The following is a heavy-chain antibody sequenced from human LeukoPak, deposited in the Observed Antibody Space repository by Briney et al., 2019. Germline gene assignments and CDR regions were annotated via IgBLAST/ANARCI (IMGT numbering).Heavy chain of an antibody. V-gene: IGHV4-59*01. J-gene: IGHJ6*03. CDR3: ARSSWSSYLGYYYYHMDV. D-gene: IGHD3-3*01. Sequence: KPSETLSLTCTVSGGSISSYYWSWIRQPPGKGLEWIGYIYYSGSTNYNPSLKSRVTISVDTSKNQFSLKLSSVTAADTAVYYCARSSWSSYLGYYYYHMDVWGRGTTVTVSS. CDR1: GGSISSYY. CDR2: IYYSGST.